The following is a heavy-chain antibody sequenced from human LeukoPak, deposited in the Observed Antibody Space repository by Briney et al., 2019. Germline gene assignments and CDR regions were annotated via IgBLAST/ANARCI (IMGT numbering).Heavy chain of an antibody. CDR2: IYSGGST. V-gene: IGHV3-53*01. Sequence: GGSLRLSCAASGFIVSSNYMSWIRQVPGKGLEWVSVIYSGGSTYYADSVKGRFTISRDNSKNTLYLQMNSLRAEDTAVYYCARSARYAPDYWGQGTLVTVSS. J-gene: IGHJ4*02. CDR1: GFIVSSNY. CDR3: ARSARYAPDY. D-gene: IGHD3-9*01.